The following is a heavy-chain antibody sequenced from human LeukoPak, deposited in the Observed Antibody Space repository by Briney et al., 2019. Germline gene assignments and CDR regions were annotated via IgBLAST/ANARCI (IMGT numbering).Heavy chain of an antibody. V-gene: IGHV3-48*03. D-gene: IGHD3-16*01. J-gene: IGHJ4*02. CDR2: ISSSGSTI. Sequence: GGSLRLSCAASGFTFSSYEMNWVRRAPGKGPEWVSYISSSGSTIYYADSVKGRFTISRDNAKNSLYLQMNSLRAEDTAVYYCARDDGGVDYWGQGTLVTVSS. CDR3: ARDDGGVDY. CDR1: GFTFSSYE.